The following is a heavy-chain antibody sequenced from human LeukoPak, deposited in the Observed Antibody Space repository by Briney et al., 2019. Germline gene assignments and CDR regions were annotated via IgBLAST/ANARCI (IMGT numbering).Heavy chain of an antibody. CDR3: AGYGAGSIRWFDP. V-gene: IGHV3-64*04. CDR2: ISSNGGST. D-gene: IGHD3-10*01. J-gene: IGHJ5*02. Sequence: PGGSLRLSCSASGFNFNNYAMNWVRQAPGKGLEYVSAISSNGGSTYYADSVKGRCTISRDSSKNTLYLQMNSLRAEDTAVYYCAGYGAGSIRWFDPWGQGTLVTVSS. CDR1: GFNFNNYA.